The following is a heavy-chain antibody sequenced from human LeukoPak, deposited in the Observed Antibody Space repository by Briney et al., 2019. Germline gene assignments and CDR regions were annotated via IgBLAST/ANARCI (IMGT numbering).Heavy chain of an antibody. D-gene: IGHD3-16*01. Sequence: GGSLRLSCAASGFTFSGSAMHWVRQASGKGLEWVATIKPDGSEKYHVDSVSGRFTISRDNTNDSLFLQMNSLRVDDTAVYYCVRGGTYWTVSWGQGTLVNVS. J-gene: IGHJ5*01. CDR3: VRGGTYWTVS. CDR2: IKPDGSEK. CDR1: GFTFSGSA. V-gene: IGHV3-7*02.